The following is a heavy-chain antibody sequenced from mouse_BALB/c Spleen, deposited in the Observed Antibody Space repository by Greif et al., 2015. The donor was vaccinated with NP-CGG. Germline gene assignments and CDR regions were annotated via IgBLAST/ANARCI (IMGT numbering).Heavy chain of an antibody. J-gene: IGHJ4*01. V-gene: IGHV1S81*02. CDR2: INPSNGGT. CDR3: TRGGGYDHDGAMDY. D-gene: IGHD2-4*01. Sequence: QVQLQQSGAELVKPGASVKLSCKASGYTFTSYYMYWVKQRPGQGLEWIGEINPSNGGTNFNEKFKSKATLTVDKSSSTAYMQLSSLTSEDSAVYYCTRGGGYDHDGAMDYWGQGTSVTVSS. CDR1: GYTFTSYY.